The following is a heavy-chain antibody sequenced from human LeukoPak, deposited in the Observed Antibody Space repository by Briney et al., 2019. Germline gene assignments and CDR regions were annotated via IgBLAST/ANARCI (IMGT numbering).Heavy chain of an antibody. J-gene: IGHJ5*02. V-gene: IGHV4-59*01. Sequence: SETLSLTCTVSGGSISSYYWSWIRQPPGKGLEWIGYIYYSGSTNYNPSLKSRVTISVDTSKNQFSLKLSSVTAADTAVYYCARVQSPRYCSSTSCYSWFDPWGQGTLVTVSS. CDR1: GGSISSYY. D-gene: IGHD2-2*02. CDR3: ARVQSPRYCSSTSCYSWFDP. CDR2: IYYSGST.